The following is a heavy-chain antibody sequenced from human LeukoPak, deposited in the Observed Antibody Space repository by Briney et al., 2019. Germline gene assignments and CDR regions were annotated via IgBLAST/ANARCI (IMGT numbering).Heavy chain of an antibody. D-gene: IGHD3-22*01. CDR1: GFTFSTYA. V-gene: IGHV3-30-3*01. Sequence: GGSLRLSCAASGFTFSTYAMYWVRQAPGKGLEWVAVISYDGSNKYYADSVKGRFTISRDNSKNTLYLQMNSLRAEDTAVYYCARDYYDRSGYQGHFHHWGQGTLVTVSS. CDR2: ISYDGSNK. CDR3: ARDYYDRSGYQGHFHH. J-gene: IGHJ1*01.